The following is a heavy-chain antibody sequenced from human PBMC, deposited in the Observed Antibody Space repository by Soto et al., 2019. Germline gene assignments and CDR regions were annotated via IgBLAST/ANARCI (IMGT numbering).Heavy chain of an antibody. Sequence: SETLSLTCTFSGGSISNYYWNWIRQSPGKGLEWIGYIYSSGSTHYNPSLQNRVTISIDTSKNQVSLKVNSVTAADTAVYYCARDHPHSYGVYYFDYWGQGTPVTVS. CDR3: ARDHPHSYGVYYFDY. D-gene: IGHD5-18*01. CDR2: IYSSGST. CDR1: GGSISNYY. J-gene: IGHJ4*02. V-gene: IGHV4-59*01.